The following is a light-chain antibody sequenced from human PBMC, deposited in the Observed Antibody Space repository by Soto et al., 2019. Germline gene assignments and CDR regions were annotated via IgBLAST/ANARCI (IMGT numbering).Light chain of an antibody. Sequence: EIVMTQSPATLSVSPGERATLSCRASQSVSNNLAWYQQKPGQAPRLLIYGASTRATGIPARFSGSGSGTEFTLTISSLQSEDFAVYDCQQYNNWPPLTFGGGTNVEIK. J-gene: IGKJ4*01. CDR2: GAS. V-gene: IGKV3-15*01. CDR3: QQYNNWPPLT. CDR1: QSVSNN.